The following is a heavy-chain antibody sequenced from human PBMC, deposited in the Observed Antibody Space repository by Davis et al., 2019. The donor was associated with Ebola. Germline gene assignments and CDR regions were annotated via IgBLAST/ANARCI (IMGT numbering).Heavy chain of an antibody. CDR2: INAGNGNT. CDR1: GYTFTSYA. CDR3: ARAYWSGSWNDHGDV. D-gene: IGHD1-1*01. J-gene: IGHJ6*02. V-gene: IGHV1-3*01. Sequence: ASVKVSCKASGYTFTSYAMHWVRQAPGQRLEWMGWINAGNGNTKYSQKFQGRVTITRDTSASTAYMELSSLRSEDTAVYYCARAYWSGSWNDHGDVWGQGTTVTVSS.